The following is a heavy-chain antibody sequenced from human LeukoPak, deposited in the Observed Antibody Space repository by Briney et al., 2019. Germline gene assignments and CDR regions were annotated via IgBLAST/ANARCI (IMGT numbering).Heavy chain of an antibody. D-gene: IGHD3-22*01. V-gene: IGHV1-2*02. CDR3: ARGGYYDSSGYYRN. Sequence: ASVKVSCKASGYTFTGYYMHWVRQAPGQGLEWMGWINPNSGGTNYAQKFQGRVTMTRDTSINTAYMELSRLRSDDTAVYYCARGGYYDSSGYYRNWGQGTLVTVSS. CDR2: INPNSGGT. J-gene: IGHJ4*02. CDR1: GYTFTGYY.